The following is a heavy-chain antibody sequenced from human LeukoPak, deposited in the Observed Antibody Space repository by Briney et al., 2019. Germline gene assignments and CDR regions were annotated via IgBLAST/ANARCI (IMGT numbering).Heavy chain of an antibody. J-gene: IGHJ4*02. D-gene: IGHD1-1*01. Sequence: GGSLRLSCSASGFTFSAYAMHWVRQAPGKGLEYVSAISPNGGSTYYADSVKGRFTISRDDSKNTLFLQMSSLKIEDTAVYYCATSITTPGAFDIWGQGVLVTVSS. CDR1: GFTFSAYA. CDR2: ISPNGGST. CDR3: ATSITTPGAFDI. V-gene: IGHV3-64D*06.